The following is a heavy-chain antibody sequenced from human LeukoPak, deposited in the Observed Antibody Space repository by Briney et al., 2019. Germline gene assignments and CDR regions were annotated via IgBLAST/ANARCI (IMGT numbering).Heavy chain of an antibody. CDR1: GYTFTSYG. Sequence: GASVKVSCKASGYTFTSYGISWVRQAPGQGLEWLGWISAYNGNTNYAQKLQGRVTITTDTSTSTAYMELRSLRSDDTTVYYCARYDFWSGYSKHPIDYWGQGTLVTVSS. D-gene: IGHD3-3*01. V-gene: IGHV1-18*01. CDR2: ISAYNGNT. CDR3: ARYDFWSGYSKHPIDY. J-gene: IGHJ4*02.